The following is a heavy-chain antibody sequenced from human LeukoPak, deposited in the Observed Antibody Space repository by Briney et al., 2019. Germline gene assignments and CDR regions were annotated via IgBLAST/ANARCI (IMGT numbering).Heavy chain of an antibody. Sequence: ASVKVSCKASGYTFTSYDINWVRQATGQGLEWMGWMNPNSGNTGYAQKFQGRVTITRNTSISTAYMELSSLRSEDTAVYYCTRHDDNYYYMDVWGKGTTVTVSS. CDR3: TRHDDNYYYMDV. J-gene: IGHJ6*03. CDR2: MNPNSGNT. V-gene: IGHV1-8*03. CDR1: GYTFTSYD. D-gene: IGHD1-1*01.